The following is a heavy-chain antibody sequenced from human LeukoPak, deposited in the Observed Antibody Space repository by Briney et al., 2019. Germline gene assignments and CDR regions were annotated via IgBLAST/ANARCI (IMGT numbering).Heavy chain of an antibody. Sequence: SETLSLTCSVSGDPVTSSYLSWIRQPPGKGLEWIGYISYTADSNYNPSLKSRVTISTDTPKNQFSLKLSSVTATDTAVYYCATSSHSGSYRAHWGQGTLVTVSS. CDR1: GDPVTSSY. D-gene: IGHD3-10*01. V-gene: IGHV4-59*08. CDR3: ATSSHSGSYRAH. CDR2: ISYTADS. J-gene: IGHJ4*02.